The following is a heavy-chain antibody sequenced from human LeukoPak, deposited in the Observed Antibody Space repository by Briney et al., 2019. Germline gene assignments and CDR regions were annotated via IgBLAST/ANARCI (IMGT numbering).Heavy chain of an antibody. D-gene: IGHD5-18*01. CDR2: IYYRGST. CDR1: GGSISSSSYY. Sequence: SETLSLTCTVSGGSISSSSYYWGWIRQPPGKGLEWIGSIYYRGSTYYNPSLKSRVTISVDTSKNQFSLKLSSVTAADTAVYYCAGGRTPRGYNKANPGVSDYWGQGTLVTVSS. J-gene: IGHJ4*02. CDR3: AGGRTPRGYNKANPGVSDY. V-gene: IGHV4-39*07.